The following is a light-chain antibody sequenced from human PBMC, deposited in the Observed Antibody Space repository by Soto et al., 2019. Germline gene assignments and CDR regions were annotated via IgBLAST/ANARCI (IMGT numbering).Light chain of an antibody. V-gene: IGKV4-1*01. CDR1: QSILYSSNNKNY. CDR3: QQYYSTPDT. CDR2: WAS. J-gene: IGKJ2*01. Sequence: DIVMTQSLDFLAVSLGERATINCKSSQSILYSSNNKNYLAWYQHKAGQPPKLLIYWASTRESGVPDRFSGSGSGTDFTLTITSLQAEDVAVYYCQQYYSTPDTFGQGTKLEIK.